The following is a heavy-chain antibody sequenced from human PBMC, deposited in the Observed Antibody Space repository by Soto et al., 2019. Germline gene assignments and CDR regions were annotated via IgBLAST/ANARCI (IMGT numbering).Heavy chain of an antibody. V-gene: IGHV1-69*02. J-gene: IGHJ3*02. D-gene: IGHD1-7*01. CDR3: ARGTGTTYNAFDI. Sequence: QVQLVQSGAEVKKPGSSVKVSCKASGGTFSSYTISWVRQAPGQGLEWMGRIIPILGIANYAQKFQGRVTIPADKSTSTAYMELSSLRSEDTAVYYCARGTGTTYNAFDIWGQGTMVTVSS. CDR2: IIPILGIA. CDR1: GGTFSSYT.